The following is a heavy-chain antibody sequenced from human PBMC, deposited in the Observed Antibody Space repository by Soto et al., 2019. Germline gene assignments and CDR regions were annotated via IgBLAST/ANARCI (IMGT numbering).Heavy chain of an antibody. CDR1: GFSVRNRNARMG. CDR2: IFSNDEK. CDR3: ARISVAYMDV. V-gene: IGHV2-26*01. J-gene: IGHJ6*03. Sequence: QVTLKESGPVLVKPTETLKLTCTVSGFSVRNRNARMGVSWIRQTPGKALEWLAHIFSNDEKSYSTSLKSRLTISKDTSKSQVVLTMTNMDPVDTATYYCARISVAYMDVWDKGTTVTVSS.